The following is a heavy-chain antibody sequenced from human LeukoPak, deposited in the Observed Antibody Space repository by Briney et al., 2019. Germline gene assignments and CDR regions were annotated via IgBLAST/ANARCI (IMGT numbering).Heavy chain of an antibody. CDR1: GFTFSSYA. CDR2: ISYDGSNK. Sequence: GGSLRLSCAASGFTFSSYAMHWVRQAPGKGLEWVAVISYDGSNKYYADSVKGRFTISRDNSKNTLYLQMNSLRAEDTAVYYCAREASLKLLLIHDAFDIWGQGTMVTVSS. D-gene: IGHD1-26*01. J-gene: IGHJ3*02. CDR3: AREASLKLLLIHDAFDI. V-gene: IGHV3-30-3*01.